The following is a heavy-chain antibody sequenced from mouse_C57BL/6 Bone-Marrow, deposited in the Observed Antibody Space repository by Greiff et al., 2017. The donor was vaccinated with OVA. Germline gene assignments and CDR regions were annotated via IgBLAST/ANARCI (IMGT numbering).Heavy chain of an antibody. CDR3: ARGGYYEIFAY. D-gene: IGHD2-3*01. CDR1: GYTFTSYG. V-gene: IGHV1-81*01. CDR2: IYPRSGNT. Sequence: QVQLQQSGAELARPGASVKLSCKASGYTFTSYGISWVKQRTGQGLEWIGEIYPRSGNTYYNEKFKGKATLTADKSSSTAYMELRSLTSVDSAVYFCARGGYYEIFAYWGQGTLVTVSA. J-gene: IGHJ3*01.